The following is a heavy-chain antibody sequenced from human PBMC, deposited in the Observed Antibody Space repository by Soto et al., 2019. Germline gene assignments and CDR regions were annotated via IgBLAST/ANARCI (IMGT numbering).Heavy chain of an antibody. J-gene: IGHJ4*02. CDR3: ARLGERRYFDY. D-gene: IGHD3-16*01. Sequence: PSETLSLSCTVSGGSISSSSYYWGWIRQPPGKGLEWIGSIYYSGSTYYNPSLKSRVTISVDTSKNQFSLKLSSVTAADTAVYYCARLGERRYFDYWGQGTLVTVSS. CDR2: IYYSGST. V-gene: IGHV4-39*01. CDR1: GGSISSSSYY.